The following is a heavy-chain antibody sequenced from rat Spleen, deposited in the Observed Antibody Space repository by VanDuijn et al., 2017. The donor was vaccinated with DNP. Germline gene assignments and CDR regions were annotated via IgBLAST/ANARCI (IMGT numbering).Heavy chain of an antibody. Sequence: EVRVEESGGDLVQPGRSLKLSCVASGFTFSNYWMTWIRQVPGKGLEWVASITNGGGNTYYPDSVKGRFTISRDNAKNTLYLQMDSLRSEDTATFYCTTDFERGYWGQGVMVTVSS. V-gene: IGHV5-31*01. D-gene: IGHD1-11*01. J-gene: IGHJ2*01. CDR1: GFTFSNYW. CDR2: ITNGGGNT. CDR3: TTDFERGY.